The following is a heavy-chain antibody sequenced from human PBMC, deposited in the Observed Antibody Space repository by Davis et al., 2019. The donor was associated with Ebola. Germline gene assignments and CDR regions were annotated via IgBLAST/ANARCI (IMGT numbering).Heavy chain of an antibody. Sequence: GESLKISCAASGFTFSGYSMNWVRQAPGKGLEWVSSISSSSIYIYYADSLKGRFTISRDNAKNSLYLQMNSLRAEDTAVYYCARDRGIAVAGTELGCWGQGTLVTVSS. CDR1: GFTFSGYS. J-gene: IGHJ4*02. CDR3: ARDRGIAVAGTELGC. V-gene: IGHV3-21*06. CDR2: ISSSSIYI. D-gene: IGHD6-19*01.